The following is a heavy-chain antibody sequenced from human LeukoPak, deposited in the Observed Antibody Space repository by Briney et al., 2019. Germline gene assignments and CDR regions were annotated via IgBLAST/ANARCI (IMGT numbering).Heavy chain of an antibody. CDR1: GGSINSRSHY. CDR2: IYYSGST. J-gene: IGHJ4*02. D-gene: IGHD6-13*01. Sequence: SETLSLTCTVSGGSINSRSHYWGWIRQPPGKGLEWIGSIYYSGSTYYNPSLKSRVTISVDTSKNQFSLKLSSVTAADTAVYYCARAYSSSWNGHFDYWGQGTLVTVSS. V-gene: IGHV4-39*01. CDR3: ARAYSSSWNGHFDY.